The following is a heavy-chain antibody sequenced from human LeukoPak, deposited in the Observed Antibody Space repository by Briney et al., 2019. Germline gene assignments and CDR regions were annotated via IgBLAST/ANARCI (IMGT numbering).Heavy chain of an antibody. D-gene: IGHD3-22*01. V-gene: IGHV1-18*04. CDR3: ASLGSPPILDDSSGYYGN. J-gene: IGHJ4*02. Sequence: ASVKVSCKVSGYTFTDYYTHWVQQAPGQGLEWMGWISAYNGDTKYAQKLQGRVTMTTDTSTSTAYMELRSLRSDDTAVYYCASLGSPPILDDSSGYYGNWGQGTLVTVSS. CDR2: ISAYNGDT. CDR1: GYTFTDYY.